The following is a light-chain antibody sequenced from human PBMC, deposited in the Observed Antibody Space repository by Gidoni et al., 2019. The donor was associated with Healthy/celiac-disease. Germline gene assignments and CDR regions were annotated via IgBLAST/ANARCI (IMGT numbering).Light chain of an antibody. V-gene: IGKV3-11*01. CDR3: QQRSNWQYT. CDR1: QSVSSY. J-gene: IGKJ2*01. Sequence: EIALTQSPATLSLSPGERATLPCRASQSVSSYLAWYQPKPGQAPRLLIYDASNRATGLPARFSGSGSGTDFTLTISSLVPEDFAVYYCQQRSNWQYTFGQGTKLEIK. CDR2: DAS.